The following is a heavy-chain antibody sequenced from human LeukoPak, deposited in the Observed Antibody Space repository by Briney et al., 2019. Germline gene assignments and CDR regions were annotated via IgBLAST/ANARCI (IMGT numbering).Heavy chain of an antibody. Sequence: SETLSLTCTVSGGSISSSSYYWGWIRQPPGKGLEWIGSNYYSGSTYYNPSLKSRVTISVDTSKNQFSLKLSSVAAADTAVYYCARSAYYYDSSGYPGDAFDIWGQGTMVTVSS. CDR3: ARSAYYYDSSGYPGDAFDI. V-gene: IGHV4-39*01. CDR2: NYYSGST. CDR1: GGSISSSSYY. J-gene: IGHJ3*02. D-gene: IGHD3-22*01.